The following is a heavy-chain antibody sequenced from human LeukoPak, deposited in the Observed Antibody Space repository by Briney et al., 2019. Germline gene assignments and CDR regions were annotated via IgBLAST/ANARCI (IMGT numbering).Heavy chain of an antibody. CDR1: GFTFSSYW. J-gene: IGHJ4*02. CDR3: AKDMRFLEWLSDY. CDR2: INSDGSST. V-gene: IGHV3-74*01. D-gene: IGHD3-3*01. Sequence: GGSLRLSCAASGFTFSSYWMHWVRQAPGKGLVWVSRINSDGSSTSYADSVKGRFTISRDNAKNTLYLQMNSLRAEDTAVYYCAKDMRFLEWLSDYWGQGTLVTVSS.